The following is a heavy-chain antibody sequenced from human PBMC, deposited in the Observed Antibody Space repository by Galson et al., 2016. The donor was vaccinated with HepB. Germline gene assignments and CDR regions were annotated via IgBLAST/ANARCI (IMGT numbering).Heavy chain of an antibody. CDR3: VRDHDWVFDY. J-gene: IGHJ4*02. CDR2: IRSRSNDRAI. Sequence: SLRLSCAVSGFTLSTYSTNWVRQAPGKGLEWIAYIRSRSNDRAIFYAGSVKGRFTISGDNADSMYLQMNSVRDEDTAVCYCVRDHDWVFDYWGQGALVTVSS. D-gene: IGHD3-9*01. V-gene: IGHV3-48*02. CDR1: GFTLSTYS.